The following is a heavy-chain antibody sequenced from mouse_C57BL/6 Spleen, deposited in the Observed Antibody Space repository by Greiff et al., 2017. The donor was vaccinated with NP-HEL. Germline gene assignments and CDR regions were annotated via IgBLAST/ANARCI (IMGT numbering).Heavy chain of an antibody. D-gene: IGHD1-1*01. J-gene: IGHJ1*03. CDR2: IYPGNSDT. Sequence: VQLQQSGTVLARPGASVKMSCKTSGYTFTSYWMHWVKQRPGQGLEWIGAIYPGNSDTSYNQKFKGKAKLTAVTSASTAYMELSSLTNEDSAVYYCTGYYGSSYGWYFDVWGTETTVTVSS. CDR1: GYTFTSYW. CDR3: TGYYGSSYGWYFDV. V-gene: IGHV1-5*01.